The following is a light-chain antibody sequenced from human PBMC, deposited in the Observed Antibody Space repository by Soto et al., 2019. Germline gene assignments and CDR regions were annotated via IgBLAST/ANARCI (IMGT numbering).Light chain of an antibody. CDR1: QSISNW. J-gene: IGKJ2*01. CDR2: KAS. CDR3: QEYNSYSYT. V-gene: IGKV1-5*03. Sequence: DIQMTQSPSTLSASVGDRVTITCRASQSISNWLAWYQQKPGKAPKLLIYKASSLESGVPSRFSGSGSGTEFTLTISSLQPDDFANYYCQEYNSYSYTFGQGTKLEIK.